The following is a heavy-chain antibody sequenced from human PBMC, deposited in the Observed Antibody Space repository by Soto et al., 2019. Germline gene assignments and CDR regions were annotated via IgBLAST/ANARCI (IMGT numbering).Heavy chain of an antibody. CDR2: ISAYNGHT. D-gene: IGHD3-16*01. Sequence: QVQLVQSGVEVKKPGASVKVSCNTMGYTFTNYGLSWVRQAPGEGLEWLGWISAYNGHTKYAQKIKDRVTLTTDTSASTAYLKLRSLRSDDTAVYYCVRGDGGYFDQWGQGTLVLVSS. CDR3: VRGDGGYFDQ. CDR1: GYTFTNYG. V-gene: IGHV1-18*01. J-gene: IGHJ4*02.